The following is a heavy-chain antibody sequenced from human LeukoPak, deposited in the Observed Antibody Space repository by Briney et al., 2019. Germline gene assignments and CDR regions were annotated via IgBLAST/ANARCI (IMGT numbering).Heavy chain of an antibody. J-gene: IGHJ6*03. CDR1: GYSISSGYY. D-gene: IGHD6-13*01. CDR2: IHRSGSDSA. CDR3: ARRSAGRLYFYMDV. V-gene: IGHV4-38-2*01. Sequence: SETLSLTCAVSGYSISSGYYWGRIRQPPGKGLEWIGDIHRSGSDSAYYNPSLKSRVTISVDTAKNQFSLKLNSVTAADTAVYFCARRSAGRLYFYMDVWGKGTTVTVSS.